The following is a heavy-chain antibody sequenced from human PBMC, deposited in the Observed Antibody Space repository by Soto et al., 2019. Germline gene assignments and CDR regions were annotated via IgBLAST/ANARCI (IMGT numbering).Heavy chain of an antibody. Sequence: EVQLVESGGGLVQSGGSLRLSCAASGFSFSTYSMNWVRQAPGKGLEWVSYISSASGTIYYADSVKGRFTISRDNAKNSLHLQMNSLRDEDTAVYYCARTRAGLVYDAFDIWGQGTMVTVSS. CDR2: ISSASGTI. CDR1: GFSFSTYS. V-gene: IGHV3-48*02. J-gene: IGHJ3*02. D-gene: IGHD6-19*01. CDR3: ARTRAGLVYDAFDI.